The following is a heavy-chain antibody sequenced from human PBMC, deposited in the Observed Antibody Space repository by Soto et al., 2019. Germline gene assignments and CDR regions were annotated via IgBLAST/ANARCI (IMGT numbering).Heavy chain of an antibody. Sequence: SETLSLTCTVSGGAISSYYWSWIRQPPGKGLEWIGYIYYSGSTNYNPSLTSRVSISVDTSKNEFSLKLRSVTAADTAVYYCARQPTTGDTDLWFDPWGQGTLVTVSS. J-gene: IGHJ5*02. CDR2: IYYSGST. V-gene: IGHV4-59*08. D-gene: IGHD2-21*01. CDR3: ARQPTTGDTDLWFDP. CDR1: GGAISSYY.